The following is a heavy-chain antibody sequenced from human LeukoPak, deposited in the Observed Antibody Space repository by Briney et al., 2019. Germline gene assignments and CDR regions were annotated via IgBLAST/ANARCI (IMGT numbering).Heavy chain of an antibody. Sequence: GGSLRLSCAASGFTFSSSAMSWVRQAPGKGLEWVSVIRGSGGSTYYADSVKGRVTISRDNSKNTLYLQMSSLRAEDTAVYYCAKASRNCSRTSCYEYFQHWGQGTLVTVSS. D-gene: IGHD2-2*01. CDR3: AKASRNCSRTSCYEYFQH. V-gene: IGHV3-23*01. CDR2: IRGSGGST. CDR1: GFTFSSSA. J-gene: IGHJ1*01.